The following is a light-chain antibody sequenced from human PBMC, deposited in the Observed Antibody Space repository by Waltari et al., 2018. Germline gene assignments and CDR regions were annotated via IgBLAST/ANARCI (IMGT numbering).Light chain of an antibody. CDR2: TTS. V-gene: IGKV1-12*01. J-gene: IGKJ1*01. Sequence: DIQMGQSPSYVSASVGDKVTITCRASRSIGKWLAWYQQKPGKAPKLLIYTTSTLEDGVPSRVSGSGYGTEFVLTISSLQPEDFATYFCQQVDTFPRSFGQGTKVEV. CDR3: QQVDTFPRS. CDR1: RSIGKW.